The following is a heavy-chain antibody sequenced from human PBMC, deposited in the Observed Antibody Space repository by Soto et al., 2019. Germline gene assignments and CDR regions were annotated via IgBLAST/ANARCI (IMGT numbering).Heavy chain of an antibody. CDR2: IYHSGST. V-gene: IGHV4-30-2*01. Sequence: SETLSLTCAVSGGSISRGGYSWSWIRQPPGKGLEWIGYIYHSGSTYYNPSLKSRVTISVDRSKNQFSLKLSSVTAADTAVYYCAGGIAARPLGYWGQGTLVT. CDR3: AGGIAARPLGY. CDR1: GGSISRGGYS. D-gene: IGHD6-6*01. J-gene: IGHJ4*02.